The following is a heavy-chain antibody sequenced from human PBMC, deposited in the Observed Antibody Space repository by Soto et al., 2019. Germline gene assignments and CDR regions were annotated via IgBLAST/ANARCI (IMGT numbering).Heavy chain of an antibody. CDR1: GFTFSSSS. D-gene: IGHD3-22*01. CDR3: ARLYDSSGYYYFDY. J-gene: IGHJ4*02. Sequence: GSLRLSCAASGFTFSSSSMNWVRQAPGRGLEWVSSIGSSGNFIYYADSLKGRFTISRDNAKNSLYLQMNSLRAEDTAVYYCARLYDSSGYYYFDYWGQGTLVTV. V-gene: IGHV3-21*01. CDR2: IGSSGNFI.